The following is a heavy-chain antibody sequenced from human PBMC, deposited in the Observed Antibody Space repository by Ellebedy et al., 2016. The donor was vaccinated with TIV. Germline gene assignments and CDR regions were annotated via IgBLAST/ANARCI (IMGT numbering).Heavy chain of an antibody. CDR1: GLTVSSSY. J-gene: IGHJ4*02. Sequence: GGSLRLSCAASGLTVSSSYMNWVRQAPGKGLEWVANINQDGTEKNYVDSVRGRFTISRDNAKNTLYLQMDRLRAEDTAVYYCARSLNYYGPRYHLDYWGQGTLVTVSS. CDR3: ARSLNYYGPRYHLDY. D-gene: IGHD3-10*01. V-gene: IGHV3-7*01. CDR2: INQDGTEK.